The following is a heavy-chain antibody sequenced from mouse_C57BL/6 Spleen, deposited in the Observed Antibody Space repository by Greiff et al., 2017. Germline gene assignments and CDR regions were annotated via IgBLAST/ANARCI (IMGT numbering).Heavy chain of an antibody. CDR2: IHPSDSDT. V-gene: IGHV1-74*01. CDR3: AMEYYGSNWDFDV. CDR1: GYTFTSYW. Sequence: QVQLQQPGAELVKPGASVKVSCKASGYTFTSYWMHWVKQRPGQGLEWIGRIHPSDSDTNYNQTFKGNATLTVGKSSSTAYMQLSSLTSEDSAVDYCAMEYYGSNWDFDVGGTGTTVTVSS. D-gene: IGHD1-1*01. J-gene: IGHJ1*03.